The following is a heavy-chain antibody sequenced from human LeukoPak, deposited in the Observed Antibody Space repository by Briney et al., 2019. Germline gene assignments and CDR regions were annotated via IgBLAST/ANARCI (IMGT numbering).Heavy chain of an antibody. CDR2: IYATGNT. Sequence: PSETLSLTCSVSGGSMRSDSSFWSWIRQPAGKGLEWIGRIYATGNTNYNPSLERRVTISVDTSKNQFSLVLTSVTAADTAVYYCARELGSDYGGYSPWGQGTLVTVSS. D-gene: IGHD4-23*01. CDR3: ARELGSDYGGYSP. V-gene: IGHV4-61*02. CDR1: GGSMRSDSSF. J-gene: IGHJ5*02.